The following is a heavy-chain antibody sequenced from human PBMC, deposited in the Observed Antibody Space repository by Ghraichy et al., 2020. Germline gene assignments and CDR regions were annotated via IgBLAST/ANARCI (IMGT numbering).Heavy chain of an antibody. J-gene: IGHJ5*02. CDR3: ARGSSGDNTFDP. Sequence: SETLSLTCPVSGGSITSGGYFWSWIRQLPGKGLEWMGYIYHSGSTYYPASLKSRVTMSRDTSKNQFSLRLSSVSAADTAVYFCARGSSGDNTFDPWGQGTLVTISS. V-gene: IGHV4-31*03. CDR2: IYHSGST. D-gene: IGHD1-26*01. CDR1: GGSITSGGYF.